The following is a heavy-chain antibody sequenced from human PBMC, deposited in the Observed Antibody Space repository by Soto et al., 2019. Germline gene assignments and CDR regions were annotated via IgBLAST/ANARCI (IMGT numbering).Heavy chain of an antibody. Sequence: PSETLSLTCTVSGGSISGYYWSWIRQPPGKGLEWIGYMYKTGSTVYNPSFKSRVTISVDTSKNQFSLKPNSVTAADTAVYYCARDLWGYCGTDCYPLDVWGQGTTVTV. V-gene: IGHV4-59*01. J-gene: IGHJ6*02. CDR1: GGSISGYY. CDR3: ARDLWGYCGTDCYPLDV. D-gene: IGHD2-21*02. CDR2: MYKTGST.